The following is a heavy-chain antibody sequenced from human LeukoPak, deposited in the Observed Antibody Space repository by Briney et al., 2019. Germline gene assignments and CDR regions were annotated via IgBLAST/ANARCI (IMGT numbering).Heavy chain of an antibody. CDR1: GFTFSSYA. Sequence: GGSLRLSCAASGFTFSSYAMHWVRQAPGKGLEWVAVISYDGSNKYYADSVKGRFTISRDNSKNTLYLQMNSLRAEDTAVYYCARGLLLWSPVDFWGQGTLVTVSS. J-gene: IGHJ4*02. CDR3: ARGLLLWSPVDF. CDR2: ISYDGSNK. D-gene: IGHD3-10*01. V-gene: IGHV3-30-3*01.